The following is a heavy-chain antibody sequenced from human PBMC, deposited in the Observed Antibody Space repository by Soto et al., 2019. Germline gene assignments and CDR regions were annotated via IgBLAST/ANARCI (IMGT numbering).Heavy chain of an antibody. V-gene: IGHV3-64D*06. CDR3: VKEGYMRSDWYGQFDC. Sequence: VQLVESGGTLVQPGGSLRLSCSASGFTFNTFATHWVRQTPGKGLEFVSAISSNGGNTYYADSVKGRFAISRDNSKNTLYLQMYSLRPEDTALYYCVKEGYMRSDWYGQFDCWGQGTLVTVSS. D-gene: IGHD6-19*01. CDR2: ISSNGGNT. CDR1: GFTFNTFA. J-gene: IGHJ4*02.